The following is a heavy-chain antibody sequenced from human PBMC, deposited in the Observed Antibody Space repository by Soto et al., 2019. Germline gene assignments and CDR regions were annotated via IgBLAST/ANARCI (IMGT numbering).Heavy chain of an antibody. CDR2: INSGSSHI. CDR3: ARSAGGSYPQYDY. J-gene: IGHJ4*02. D-gene: IGHD1-26*01. V-gene: IGHV3-11*01. CDR1: GFTFSGYY. Sequence: GGSLRLSCVGSGFTFSGYYMTWIRQTPGKGLEWLSYINSGSSHIYYADSVKGRFTISRDNAENSLYLQLNSLRVEDTAVYYCARSAGGSYPQYDYWGQGTLVTVSS.